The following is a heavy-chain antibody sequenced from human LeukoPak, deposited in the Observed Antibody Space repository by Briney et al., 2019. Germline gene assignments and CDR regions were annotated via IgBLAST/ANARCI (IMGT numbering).Heavy chain of an antibody. CDR3: AKDGVILAPGVYWYMDV. CDR1: GFTFSDYG. J-gene: IGHJ6*03. CDR2: IRNDGAKT. V-gene: IGHV3-30*02. Sequence: PGGSLRLSCAASGFTFSDYGMHWVRQAPGKGLEWVAFIRNDGAKTYYADSAKGRFTISRDNSRNTLYLQMNGLTAEDTAVFYCAKDGVILAPGVYWYMDVWGRGTTVTVSS. D-gene: IGHD3-16*02.